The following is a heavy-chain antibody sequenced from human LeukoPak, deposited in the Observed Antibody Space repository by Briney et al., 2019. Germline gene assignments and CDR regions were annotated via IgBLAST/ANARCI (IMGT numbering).Heavy chain of an antibody. Sequence: PGGSLRLSCAASGFTVSSNYMSWVRQAPGKELEWASIIYSNGSTYYADSMKGRFTISRDNSKNTLYLQMNSLRAEDTAVYYCARFYSSGSFGAFDIWGQGTMVTVSS. V-gene: IGHV3-53*01. CDR3: ARFYSSGSFGAFDI. D-gene: IGHD6-25*01. CDR2: IYSNGST. CDR1: GFTVSSNY. J-gene: IGHJ3*02.